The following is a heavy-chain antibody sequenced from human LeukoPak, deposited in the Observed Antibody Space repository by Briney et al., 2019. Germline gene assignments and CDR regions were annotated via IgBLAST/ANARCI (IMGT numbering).Heavy chain of an antibody. CDR1: GYTLSVLP. V-gene: IGHV1-24*01. J-gene: IGHJ3*02. CDR3: ATRTVPTAIHNAFDI. Sequence: ASVKVSCKSSGYTLSVLPIHWVRQAPGKGLECMGGYEPEDGETFYTQEFQGRVTMTEDISTDTAYMELSSLRSDDTAMYYCATRTVPTAIHNAFDIWGQGTMVTVSS. D-gene: IGHD2-2*02. CDR2: YEPEDGET.